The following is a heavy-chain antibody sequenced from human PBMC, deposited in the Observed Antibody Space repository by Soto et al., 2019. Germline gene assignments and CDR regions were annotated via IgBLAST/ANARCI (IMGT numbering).Heavy chain of an antibody. Sequence: SETLSLTCTVSGAPISGFYWSWIRQPPGKGLEWIGHIYYSGSTNYNPSLKSRVTISLDTSKNQFSLNLTSVTAADTAVYYCARRRDGYTGVWFDPWGQGTRVTVSS. CDR3: ARRRDGYTGVWFDP. CDR2: IYYSGST. J-gene: IGHJ5*02. D-gene: IGHD5-12*01. V-gene: IGHV4-59*01. CDR1: GAPISGFY.